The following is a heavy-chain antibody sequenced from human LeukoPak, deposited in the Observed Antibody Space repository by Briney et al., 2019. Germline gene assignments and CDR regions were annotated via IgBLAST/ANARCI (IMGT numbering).Heavy chain of an antibody. CDR2: ISWNSGSI. Sequence: GGSLRLFCAASGFTFDDYAMHWVRQAPGKGLEWVSGISWNSGSIGYADSVKGRFTISRDSAKNSLYLQMNSLRAEDTALYYCAKDSSYGSGSTFDYWGQGTLVTVSS. J-gene: IGHJ4*02. D-gene: IGHD3-10*01. V-gene: IGHV3-9*01. CDR3: AKDSSYGSGSTFDY. CDR1: GFTFDDYA.